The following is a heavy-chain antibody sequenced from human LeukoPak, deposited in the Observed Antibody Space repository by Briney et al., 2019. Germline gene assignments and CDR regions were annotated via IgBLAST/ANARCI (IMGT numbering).Heavy chain of an antibody. J-gene: IGHJ4*02. CDR3: ARGIATTCDY. CDR2: ISWNSGSI. V-gene: IGHV3-9*01. D-gene: IGHD1/OR15-1a*01. CDR1: GFTFDDYA. Sequence: GGSLRLSCAASGFTFDDYAMHWVRQAPGKGLEWVSGISWNSGSIGYADSVKGRFTISRDNSKNTLYLQMNSLRAEDTAVYYCARGIATTCDYWGQGTLVTVSS.